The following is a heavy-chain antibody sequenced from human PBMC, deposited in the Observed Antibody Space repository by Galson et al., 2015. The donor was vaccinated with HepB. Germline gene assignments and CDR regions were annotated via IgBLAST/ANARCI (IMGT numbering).Heavy chain of an antibody. CDR2: ISSSSSYI. D-gene: IGHD2-8*01. CDR3: ARDLMVYAPNPKSY. CDR1: GFTFSSYS. J-gene: IGHJ4*02. Sequence: LRLSCAASGFTFSSYSMNWVRQAPGKGLEWVSSISSSSSYIYYADSVKGRFTISRDNAKNSLYLQMNSLRAEDTAVYYCARDLMVYAPNPKSYWGQGTLVTVSS. V-gene: IGHV3-21*01.